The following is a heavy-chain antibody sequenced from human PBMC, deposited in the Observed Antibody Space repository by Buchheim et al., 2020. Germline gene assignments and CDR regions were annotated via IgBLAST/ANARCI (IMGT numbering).Heavy chain of an antibody. V-gene: IGHV3-48*03. Sequence: EVHLVESGGGLVQPGGSLRLSCTASGFPFSSHEMNWVRQAPGKGPEWVSYIGSSGYSIYYADSVKGRFTIPRNNARNSLFLQVNSLRAEDTAVYYCARGPLLDYWGQGTL. J-gene: IGHJ4*02. CDR3: ARGPLLDY. CDR2: IGSSGYSI. CDR1: GFPFSSHE. D-gene: IGHD1-14*01.